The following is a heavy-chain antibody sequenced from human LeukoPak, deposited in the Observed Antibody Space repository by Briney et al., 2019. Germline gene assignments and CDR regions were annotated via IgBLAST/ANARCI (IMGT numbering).Heavy chain of an antibody. CDR1: GFTFDDYT. V-gene: IGHV3-74*01. D-gene: IGHD4/OR15-4a*01. Sequence: PGGSLRLSCAASGFTFDDYTMHWVRQVPGEGLVWVSRINTDGSSTNYADSVKGRFTISRDNAKNTLYLQMSSLRVEDTAVYSCARANDFDYWGQGTLVTVSS. CDR2: INTDGSST. CDR3: ARANDFDY. J-gene: IGHJ4*02.